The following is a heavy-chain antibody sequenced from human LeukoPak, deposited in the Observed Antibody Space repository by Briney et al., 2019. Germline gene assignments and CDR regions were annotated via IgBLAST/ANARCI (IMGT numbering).Heavy chain of an antibody. J-gene: IGHJ4*02. D-gene: IGHD3-16*02. CDR1: GGSFSGYY. V-gene: IGHV4-34*01. CDR3: ARRRIMITFGGVIVSHNFDY. CDR2: INHSGST. Sequence: SETLSLTCAVYGGSFSGYYWSWIRQPPGKGLEWIGEINHSGSTNYNPSLKSRVTISVDTSKNQFSLKLSSVTAADTAVYYCARRRIMITFGGVIVSHNFDYWGQGTLVTVSS.